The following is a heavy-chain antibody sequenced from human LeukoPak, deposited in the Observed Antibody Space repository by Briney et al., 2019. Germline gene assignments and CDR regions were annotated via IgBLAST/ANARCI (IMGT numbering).Heavy chain of an antibody. V-gene: IGHV4-34*01. J-gene: IGHJ4*02. CDR3: ARVRGYSYFMDY. Sequence: PSETLSLTCAVYGGSFSGYYWSWIRQPPGKGLEWIGEINHSGGTNYNPSLKSRVTISVDTSKNQFSLKLSSVTAADTAVYYCARVRGYSYFMDYWGQGTLVTVSS. CDR1: GGSFSGYY. D-gene: IGHD5-18*01. CDR2: INHSGGT.